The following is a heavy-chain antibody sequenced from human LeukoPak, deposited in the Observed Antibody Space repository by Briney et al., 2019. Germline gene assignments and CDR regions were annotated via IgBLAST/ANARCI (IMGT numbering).Heavy chain of an antibody. D-gene: IGHD3-10*01. CDR3: AREGLWFGELLPFDY. V-gene: IGHV1-69*04. Sequence: ASVKVSCKASGGTFSSYAISWVRQAPGQGLEWMGRIIPILGIANYAQKFQGRVTITADKSTSTAYMELSSLRSEDTAVYYCAREGLWFGELLPFDYWGQGTLVTVSS. CDR2: IIPILGIA. CDR1: GGTFSSYA. J-gene: IGHJ4*02.